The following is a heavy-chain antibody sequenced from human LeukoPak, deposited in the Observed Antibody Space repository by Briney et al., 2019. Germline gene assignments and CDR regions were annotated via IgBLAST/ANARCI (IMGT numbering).Heavy chain of an antibody. D-gene: IGHD4-23*01. J-gene: IGHJ6*02. CDR1: GGSFSGYY. Sequence: SETLSLTCAVYGGSFSGYYWSWLRQPPGKGLEWIGEINHSGSTNYNPSLKSRVTISVDTSKNQFSLELSSVTAADTAVYYCARATVARADYYYGMDVWGQGTTVTVSS. V-gene: IGHV4-34*01. CDR2: INHSGST. CDR3: ARATVARADYYYGMDV.